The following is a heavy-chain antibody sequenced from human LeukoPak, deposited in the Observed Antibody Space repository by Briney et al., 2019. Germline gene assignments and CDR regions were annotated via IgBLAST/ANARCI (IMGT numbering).Heavy chain of an antibody. CDR3: ARDGYSSSVGWFDP. Sequence: SQTLSLTCAISGDSVSSNGAAWNWIRQSPSRGLEWLGRTYYRSKWYNDYAVSVESRITINPDTSKNQFSLQLNSVTPEDTAVYYCARDGYSSSVGWFDPWGQGTLVTVSS. J-gene: IGHJ5*02. CDR2: TYYRSKWYN. CDR1: GDSVSSNGAA. V-gene: IGHV6-1*01. D-gene: IGHD6-6*01.